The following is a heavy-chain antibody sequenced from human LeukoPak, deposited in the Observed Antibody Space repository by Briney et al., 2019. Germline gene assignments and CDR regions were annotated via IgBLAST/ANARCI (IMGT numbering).Heavy chain of an antibody. CDR1: GGTFSSYA. CDR3: ARGNEATGKFDY. D-gene: IGHD3-9*01. J-gene: IGHJ4*02. CDR2: IIPILGIA. V-gene: IGHV1-69*04. Sequence: VASVKVSCKASGGTFSSYAISWVRQAPGQGLEWMGRIIPILGIANYAQKFQGRVTITADKSTSTAYMELSSLRSEDTAVYYCARGNEATGKFDYWGQGTLVTVSS.